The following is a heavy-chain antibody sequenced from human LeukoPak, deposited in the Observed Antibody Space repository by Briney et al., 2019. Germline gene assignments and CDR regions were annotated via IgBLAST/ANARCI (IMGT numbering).Heavy chain of an antibody. CDR2: ISAYNGNT. CDR3: ARQGRDGYNLAWYFDY. J-gene: IGHJ4*02. Sequence: ASVKVSCKASGYTFTSYGISWVRQAPGQGLEWMGWISAYNGNTNYAQKLQGRVTMTTDTSTSTAYMELRSLRSDDTAVYYCARQGRDGYNLAWYFDYWGQGTLVTVSS. V-gene: IGHV1-18*01. D-gene: IGHD5-24*01. CDR1: GYTFTSYG.